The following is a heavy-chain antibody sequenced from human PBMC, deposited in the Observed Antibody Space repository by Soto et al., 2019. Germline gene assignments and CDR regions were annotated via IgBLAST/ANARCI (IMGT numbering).Heavy chain of an antibody. CDR1: VFSFSSYG. CDR2: ISGFGDST. V-gene: IGHV3-23*01. J-gene: IGHJ5*02. Sequence: GGSLRLSCAASVFSFSSYGMSWVRQAPGKGLEWVSGISGFGDSTYYADSVKGRFTISRDNSENTLYLQMNSLRAEDTAVYFCAKDAVVVVPAVIRNWFDPWGQGTQVTVSS. CDR3: AKDAVVVVPAVIRNWFDP. D-gene: IGHD2-2*01.